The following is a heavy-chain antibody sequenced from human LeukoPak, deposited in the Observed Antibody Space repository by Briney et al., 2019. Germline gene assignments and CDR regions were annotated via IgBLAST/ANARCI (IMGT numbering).Heavy chain of an antibody. CDR2: ISYDGSNK. V-gene: IGHV3-30*04. Sequence: GGSLRLSCAASGFTFSSYAMHRVRQAPGKGLEWVAVISYDGSNKYYADSVKGRFTISRDNSKNTLYLQMNSLRAEDTAVYYCARDWSGPSYGMDVWGQGTTVTVSS. CDR1: GFTFSSYA. D-gene: IGHD3-3*01. CDR3: ARDWSGPSYGMDV. J-gene: IGHJ6*02.